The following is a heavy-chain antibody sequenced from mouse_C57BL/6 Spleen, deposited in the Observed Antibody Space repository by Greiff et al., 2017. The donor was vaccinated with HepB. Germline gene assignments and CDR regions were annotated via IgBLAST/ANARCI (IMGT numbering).Heavy chain of an antibody. Sequence: QVQLQQPGAELVKPGASVKLSCKASGYTFTSYWMHWVKQRPGQGLEWIGMIHPNSGSTNYNEKFKSKATLTVDKSSSTAYMQLSSLTSEDSAVYYCAKFITTVVATADWYFDVWGTGTTVTVSS. CDR3: AKFITTVVATADWYFDV. CDR2: IHPNSGST. J-gene: IGHJ1*03. D-gene: IGHD1-1*01. V-gene: IGHV1-64*01. CDR1: GYTFTSYW.